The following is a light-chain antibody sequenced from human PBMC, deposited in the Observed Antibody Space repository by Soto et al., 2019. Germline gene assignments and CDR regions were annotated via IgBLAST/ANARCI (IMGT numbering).Light chain of an antibody. V-gene: IGKV1-27*01. CDR3: QKYSSVPV. Sequence: DIQMTQSPTSLSASVGDRVTITCRASQGIRNFVAWYQQKPGKAPKLLIYAASTLQSVVPSRFSGSGSGTVFTLIINSLQPEDVATYSCQKYSSVPVFGPGTKVEIK. CDR2: AAS. J-gene: IGKJ3*01. CDR1: QGIRNF.